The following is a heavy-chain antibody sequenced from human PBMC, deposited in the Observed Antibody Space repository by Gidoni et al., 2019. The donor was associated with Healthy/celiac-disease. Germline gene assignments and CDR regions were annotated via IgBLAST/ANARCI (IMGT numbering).Heavy chain of an antibody. D-gene: IGHD4-17*01. CDR2: ISSSSSYT. Sequence: QVQLVASGGGLVKPGGSLRRACAASGFPFGDYYMVWNRQAPGKGLEWVSYISSSSSYTNYADSVKGRFTISRDNAKNSLYLQMNSLRAEDTAVYYCARVGATVVTAPFDYWGQGTLVTVSS. J-gene: IGHJ4*02. CDR1: GFPFGDYY. V-gene: IGHV3-11*06. CDR3: ARVGATVVTAPFDY.